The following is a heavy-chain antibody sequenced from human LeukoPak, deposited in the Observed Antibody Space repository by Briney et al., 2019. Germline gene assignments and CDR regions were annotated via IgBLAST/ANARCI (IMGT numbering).Heavy chain of an antibody. V-gene: IGHV4-59*08. Sequence: SETLSLTCTVSGGSISSYYWSWIRQPPGKGLEWIGYIYYSGSTNYNPSLKSRVTISVDTSKNQFSLKLSSVTAADTAVYYCARAAGIPSIAAAGTSYPAYFDYWGQGTLVTVSS. D-gene: IGHD6-13*01. CDR2: IYYSGST. J-gene: IGHJ4*02. CDR3: ARAAGIPSIAAAGTSYPAYFDY. CDR1: GGSISSYY.